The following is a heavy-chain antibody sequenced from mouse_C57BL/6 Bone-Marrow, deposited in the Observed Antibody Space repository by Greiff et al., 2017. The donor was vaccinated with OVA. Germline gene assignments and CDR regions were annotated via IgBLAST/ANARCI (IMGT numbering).Heavy chain of an antibody. J-gene: IGHJ4*01. V-gene: IGHV1-81*01. CDR3: ARRLYAMDY. Sequence: LVESGAELARPGASVKLSCKASGYTFTSYGISWVKQRTGQGLEWIGEIYPRSGNTYYNEKFKGKATLTADKPSSTAYMELRSLTSEDSAVYFCARRLYAMDYWGQGTSVTVSS. CDR2: IYPRSGNT. CDR1: GYTFTSYG.